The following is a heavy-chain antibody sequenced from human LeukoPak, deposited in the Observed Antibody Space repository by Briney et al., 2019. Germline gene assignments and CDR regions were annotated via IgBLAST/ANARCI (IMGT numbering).Heavy chain of an antibody. V-gene: IGHV3-7*01. CDR1: GFTFSSYA. CDR3: ARVLGYSSSWYEYPTDAFDI. CDR2: IKQDGSEK. Sequence: GGSLRLSCAASGFTFSSYAMSWVRQAPGKGLEWVANIKQDGSEKYYVDSVKGRFTISRDNAKNSLYLQMNSLRAEDTAVYYCARVLGYSSSWYEYPTDAFDIWGQGTMVTVSS. J-gene: IGHJ3*02. D-gene: IGHD6-13*01.